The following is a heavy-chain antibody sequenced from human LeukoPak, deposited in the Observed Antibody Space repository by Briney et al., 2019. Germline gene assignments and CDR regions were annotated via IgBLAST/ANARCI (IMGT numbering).Heavy chain of an antibody. D-gene: IGHD5-18*01. CDR3: ASYVDTVRYDAFDV. CDR2: IHPDGKNT. Sequence: PGRSLRLSCAASGFTFSSYAMHWVRQAPGKGLVWVSRIHPDGKNTAYADSVKGRFTISRDNARNTLFLQMNSLRAEDAAVYYCASYVDTVRYDAFDVWGQGTMVTVSS. CDR1: GFTFSSYA. V-gene: IGHV3-74*01. J-gene: IGHJ3*01.